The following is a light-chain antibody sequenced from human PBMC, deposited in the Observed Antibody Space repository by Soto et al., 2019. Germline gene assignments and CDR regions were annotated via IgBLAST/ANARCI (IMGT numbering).Light chain of an antibody. CDR3: QQYGTSLKWT. CDR2: RAS. J-gene: IGKJ1*01. Sequence: EIVLTQFPGTLSLSPGERATLSCRASQSVTSGYLAWYQQKPGQAPRLLIYRASSRAPGIPDRFSGSGSGTDFPLTISRLEPEDFAVYYCQQYGTSLKWTFGQGTKVEIK. V-gene: IGKV3-20*01. CDR1: QSVTSGY.